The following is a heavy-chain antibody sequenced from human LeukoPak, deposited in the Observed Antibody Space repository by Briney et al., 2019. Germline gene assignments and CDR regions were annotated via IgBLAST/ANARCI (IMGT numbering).Heavy chain of an antibody. D-gene: IGHD6-19*01. CDR1: GGSLSSSSYY. Sequence: SETLSLTCPVSGGSLSSSSYYWGWIRQPPGKGREWIGSIYYSGSTYYNPYLKSRVTISVDTSKTQFSLKLSSVTAADTAVYYCARTPSSGWYFDWFDPWGQGTLVTVSS. CDR3: ARTPSSGWYFDWFDP. J-gene: IGHJ5*02. CDR2: IYYSGST. V-gene: IGHV4-39*01.